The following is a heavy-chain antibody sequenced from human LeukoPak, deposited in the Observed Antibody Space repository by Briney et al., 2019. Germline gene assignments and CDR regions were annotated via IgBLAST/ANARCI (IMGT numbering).Heavy chain of an antibody. J-gene: IGHJ5*02. CDR3: ARPLRAAAGNNWFDP. V-gene: IGHV4-34*01. Sequence: SETLSLTCAVYGGSFSGYYWSWIRQPPGKGLEWIGEINHSGSTNYNPSLKSQVTISVDTSKNQFSLKLSSVTAADTAVYYCARPLRAAAGNNWFDPWGQGTLVTVSS. CDR2: INHSGST. CDR1: GGSFSGYY. D-gene: IGHD6-13*01.